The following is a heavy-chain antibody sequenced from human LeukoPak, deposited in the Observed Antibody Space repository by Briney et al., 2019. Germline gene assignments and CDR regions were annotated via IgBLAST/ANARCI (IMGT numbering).Heavy chain of an antibody. V-gene: IGHV3-7*05. J-gene: IGHJ3*02. CDR2: IKENGNEK. Sequence: GGSLRLSCAASGFAFSTYYMTWVRQAPGRGLEWVANIKENGNEKNYADSVKGRFTISRDNAKNSVHLQMNILRAEDTAVYYRARDRTYFYDSSGPFYDAYDIWGHGTMVTVSS. CDR1: GFAFSTYY. CDR3: ARDRTYFYDSSGPFYDAYDI. D-gene: IGHD3-22*01.